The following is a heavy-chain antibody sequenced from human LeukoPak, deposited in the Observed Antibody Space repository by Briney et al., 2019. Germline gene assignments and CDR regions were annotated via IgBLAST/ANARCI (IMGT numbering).Heavy chain of an antibody. CDR2: INLSGST. D-gene: IGHD1-26*01. V-gene: IGHV4-34*01. Sequence: SETLSLTCAVYGGSLSGYYWSWIRQPPGKGLEWIGEINLSGSTKYNPSLKSRVTISGDTSKNQFSLRLSSVTAADTAVYYCARDSGSYLDYWGQGTLVTVSS. J-gene: IGHJ4*02. CDR1: GGSLSGYY. CDR3: ARDSGSYLDY.